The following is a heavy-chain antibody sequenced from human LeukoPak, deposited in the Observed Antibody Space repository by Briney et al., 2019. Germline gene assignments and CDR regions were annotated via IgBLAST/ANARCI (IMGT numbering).Heavy chain of an antibody. CDR1: GFIFSDYW. J-gene: IGHJ4*02. CDR2: VNPDGQTT. V-gene: IGHV3-74*01. CDR3: ARDLGYCTNGVCHTRFDY. D-gene: IGHD2-8*01. Sequence: GGSLRLSCAASGFIFSDYWMHWVRQVPGQGLVWVARVNPDGQTTSYADFVKGRFSIFRGNAKNTLYLQMHSLGTEDTAVYYCARDLGYCTNGVCHTRFDYWGQGTLVAVSS.